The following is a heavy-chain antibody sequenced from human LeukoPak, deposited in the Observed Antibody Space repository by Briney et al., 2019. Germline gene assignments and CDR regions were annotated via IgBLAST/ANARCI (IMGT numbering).Heavy chain of an antibody. V-gene: IGHV3-33*06. J-gene: IGHJ4*02. CDR3: AKGSAEGFDY. CDR2: IWYDGTTK. Sequence: GGSLRLSCAASGFVFSTYGIHWVRHAPGKGLEWVAGIWYDGTTKYYADSVKGRFTISRDNSKNTLYLQMNSLRAEDTAVYYCAKGSAEGFDYWGQGTLVTVSS. CDR1: GFVFSTYG.